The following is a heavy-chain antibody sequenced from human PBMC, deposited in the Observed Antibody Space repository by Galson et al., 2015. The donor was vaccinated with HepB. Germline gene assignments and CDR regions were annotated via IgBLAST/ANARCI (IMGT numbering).Heavy chain of an antibody. CDR2: IWYDGSNK. CDR3: ANQRPGQWLTPEY. Sequence: SLRLSCAASGFTFSSYAMHWVRQAPGKGLEWVAVIWYDGSNKYYADSVKGRFTISRDNSKNTLYLQMNSLRADDTAVYYCANQRPGQWLTPEYWGQGTLVTVSS. CDR1: GFTFSSYA. D-gene: IGHD6-19*01. J-gene: IGHJ4*02. V-gene: IGHV3-33*08.